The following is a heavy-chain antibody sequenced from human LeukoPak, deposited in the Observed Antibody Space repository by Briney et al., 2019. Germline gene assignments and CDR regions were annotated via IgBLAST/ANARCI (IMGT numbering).Heavy chain of an antibody. CDR3: AKGSYYDSSGSFYFDY. D-gene: IGHD3-22*01. CDR1: GFTLSSYA. CDR2: ISGSGDNT. J-gene: IGHJ4*02. Sequence: GGSLRLSCAASGFTLSSYAMSWVRQAPGKGLEWVSGISGSGDNTYYADSVKGRFTISRDNSKNTLYVQVNSLGTEDTAAYYCAKGSYYDSSGSFYFDYWGQGTLVTVSS. V-gene: IGHV3-23*01.